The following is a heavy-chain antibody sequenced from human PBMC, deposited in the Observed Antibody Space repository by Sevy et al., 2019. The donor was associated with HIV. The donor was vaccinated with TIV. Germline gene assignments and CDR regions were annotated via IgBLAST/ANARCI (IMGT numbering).Heavy chain of an antibody. Sequence: GGSLRLSCAASGFTFSSHGMHWVRQAPGKGLEWVANIKEDGSDKYYGDSVKGRFSLSRDNAKNSLYLQMDSLRAEDTAVYYCVRDGLASATDFDYWGQGTLVTVSS. CDR2: IKEDGSDK. D-gene: IGHD2-15*01. CDR3: VRDGLASATDFDY. CDR1: GFTFSSHG. V-gene: IGHV3-7*01. J-gene: IGHJ4*02.